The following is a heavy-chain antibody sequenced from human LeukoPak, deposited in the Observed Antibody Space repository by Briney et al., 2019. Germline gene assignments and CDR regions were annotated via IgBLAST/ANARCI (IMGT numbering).Heavy chain of an antibody. D-gene: IGHD6-13*01. V-gene: IGHV3-23*01. CDR1: GFTFSTYA. CDR3: AKDSAAGGAELLDS. J-gene: IGHJ4*02. CDR2: ISGSGVTT. Sequence: PGGSLRLSCAASGFTFSTYAMSWVRQAPGRGLEWVSAISGSGVTTYYGDSVKGRFTISRDDSKNTLYLQMTSLRAEDTAVYYCAKDSAAGGAELLDSWGQGTLVTVSS.